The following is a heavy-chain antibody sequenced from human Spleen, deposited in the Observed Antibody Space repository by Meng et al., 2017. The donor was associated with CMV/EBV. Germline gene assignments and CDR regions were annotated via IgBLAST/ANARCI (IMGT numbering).Heavy chain of an antibody. V-gene: IGHV4-59*01. D-gene: IGHD6-13*01. Sequence: SETLSLTCTVSGDSMSNYFWTWIRQAPGKGLEWIGYIHYSGTTSYNPSLKSRLTISVDTSKNQFSLKLSSVTAADTAVYYCAREKGAAGTYYYYYYGMDVWGQGTTVTVSS. CDR2: IHYSGTT. CDR1: GDSMSNYF. CDR3: AREKGAAGTYYYYYYGMDV. J-gene: IGHJ6*02.